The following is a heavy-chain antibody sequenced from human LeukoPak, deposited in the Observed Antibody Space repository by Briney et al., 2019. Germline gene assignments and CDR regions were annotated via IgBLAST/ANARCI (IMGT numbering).Heavy chain of an antibody. J-gene: IGHJ4*02. V-gene: IGHV3-30*09. CDR2: ISYDGSNK. CDR3: ARDDEWELNPGGY. CDR1: GFTFSSYA. Sequence: PGRSLRLSCAASGFTFSSYAMHWVRQAPGKGLEWVAVISYDGSNKYYADSVKGRFAISRDNSKNTLYLQMNSLRAEDTAVYYCARDDEWELNPGGYWGQGTLVTVSS. D-gene: IGHD1-26*01.